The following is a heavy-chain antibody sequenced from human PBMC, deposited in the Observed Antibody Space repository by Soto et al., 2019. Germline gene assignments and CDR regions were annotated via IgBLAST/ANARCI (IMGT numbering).Heavy chain of an antibody. CDR2: IIPIFGTA. CDR3: ARHLGSTVDVAIDY. Sequence: QVQLVQSGAEVKKPGSSVKVSCKASGGTFSSYAISWVRQAPGQGLEWMGGIIPIFGTANYAQKFQGRVTITADESTSTAYLGLSSLRSEDTAVYYCARHLGSTVDVAIDYWGQGTLVTVSS. D-gene: IGHD4-17*01. V-gene: IGHV1-69*12. CDR1: GGTFSSYA. J-gene: IGHJ4*02.